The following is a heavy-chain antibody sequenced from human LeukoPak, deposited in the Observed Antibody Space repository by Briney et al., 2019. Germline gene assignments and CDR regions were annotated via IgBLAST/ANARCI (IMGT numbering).Heavy chain of an antibody. Sequence: GGSLRLSCAASGFTFSSYAMHWVRQAPGKGLEWVAVISYDGSNKYYADSVKGRFTISRDNSKNTLYLQMNSLRAEDTAVYYCARDPDYGDYVTYYGMDVWGRGTTVTVSS. CDR2: ISYDGSNK. V-gene: IGHV3-30-3*01. CDR3: ARDPDYGDYVTYYGMDV. J-gene: IGHJ6*02. CDR1: GFTFSSYA. D-gene: IGHD4-17*01.